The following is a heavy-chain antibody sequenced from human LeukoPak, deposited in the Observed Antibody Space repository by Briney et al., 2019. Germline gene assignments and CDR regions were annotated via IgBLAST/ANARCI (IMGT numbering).Heavy chain of an antibody. J-gene: IGHJ4*02. V-gene: IGHV1-8*01. CDR2: MNPNSGNT. CDR1: GYTFTSYD. D-gene: IGHD4-11*01. Sequence: GASVKVSCKASGYTFTSYDINWVRQATGQGLEWMGWMNPNSGNTGYAQKLQGRVTMTTDTSTSTAYMELRSLRSDDTAVYYCARDHSNYDYWGQGTLVTVSS. CDR3: ARDHSNYDY.